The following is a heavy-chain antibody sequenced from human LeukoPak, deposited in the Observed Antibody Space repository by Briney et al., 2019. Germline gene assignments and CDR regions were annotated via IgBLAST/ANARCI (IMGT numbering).Heavy chain of an antibody. CDR3: ARGSSSWYDY. J-gene: IGHJ4*02. V-gene: IGHV3-21*01. Sequence: KAGGSLRLSCAASGFTFSSYSMNWVRQAPGKGLEWVSSISNSSSYIYCADSVKGRFTISRDNAKNSLYLQMNSLRAEDTAVYYCARGSSSWYDYWGQGTLVTVSS. CDR2: ISNSSSYI. CDR1: GFTFSSYS. D-gene: IGHD6-13*01.